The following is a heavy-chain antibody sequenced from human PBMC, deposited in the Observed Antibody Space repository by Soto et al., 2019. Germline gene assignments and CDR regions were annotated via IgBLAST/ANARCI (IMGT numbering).Heavy chain of an antibody. J-gene: IGHJ3*01. CDR1: GYTFTNYY. CDR3: ARDLRGGLS. V-gene: IGHV1-46*01. CDR2: INPSGGST. D-gene: IGHD3-10*01. Sequence: GASVKVSCKASGYTFTNYYLHWVRQAPGQGLEWMGMINPSGGSTSYTQKFQGRITMTRDTSTSTVYMELSSLRSEDTAVHYCARDLRGGLSWGQGTMVTVSS.